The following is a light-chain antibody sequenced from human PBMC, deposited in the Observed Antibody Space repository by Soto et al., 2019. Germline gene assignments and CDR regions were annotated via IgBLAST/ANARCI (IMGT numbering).Light chain of an antibody. CDR2: GAS. V-gene: IGKV3-15*01. Sequence: EIVMTQSPATLSVSPGERATVSCRASQSVDSNLAWYQQKPGQAPRLLIYGASTRATGIPARFSGSGSGTEFTLTISSLQSEDFAVYYCQQYDTWPRACGQGTKVEI. J-gene: IGKJ1*01. CDR3: QQYDTWPRA. CDR1: QSVDSN.